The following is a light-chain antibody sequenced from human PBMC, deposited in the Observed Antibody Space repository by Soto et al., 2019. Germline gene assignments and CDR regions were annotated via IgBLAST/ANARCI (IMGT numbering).Light chain of an antibody. V-gene: IGLV1-44*01. Sequence: QSVLTQPPSASGAPGQSVTISCSGSSSNIGSNTVNWYQQLPGTAPKLLIYSYNQRPSGVPDRFSGSKSGTSASLPISGLQSEDEADYYCVAWDDSLNGMIFGGGTKLTVL. CDR3: VAWDDSLNGMI. CDR2: SYN. J-gene: IGLJ2*01. CDR1: SSNIGSNT.